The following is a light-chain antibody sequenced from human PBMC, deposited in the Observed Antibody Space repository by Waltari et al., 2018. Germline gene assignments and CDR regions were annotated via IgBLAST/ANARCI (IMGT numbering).Light chain of an antibody. Sequence: QTGLTQPASVSGSPGQSITISCTGTSRDVGNYNLVSWYQQDPGKAPKLMVYEVTRRFSGVSDRVSGSKSGNTASLTIYGLQSEDEADYYCCSYAGLGIYVFGTGTKVTVL. CDR3: CSYAGLGIYV. CDR1: SRDVGNYNL. V-gene: IGLV2-23*02. J-gene: IGLJ1*01. CDR2: EVT.